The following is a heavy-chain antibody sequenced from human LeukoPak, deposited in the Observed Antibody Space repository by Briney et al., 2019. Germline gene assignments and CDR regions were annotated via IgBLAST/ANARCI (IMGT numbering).Heavy chain of an antibody. J-gene: IGHJ4*02. CDR2: TYYRSKWYY. CDR3: ARDPVGGSTIFDY. Sequence: SQTLSLTCAISVDSVSSNSAAWNWIRQSPSIGLEWLGRTYYRSKWYYDYAVAVKSRISINPDTSKNQFSLQLSSVTPEDTAVYYCARDPVGGSTIFDYWGQGTLVTVSS. V-gene: IGHV6-1*01. D-gene: IGHD1-26*01. CDR1: VDSVSSNSAA.